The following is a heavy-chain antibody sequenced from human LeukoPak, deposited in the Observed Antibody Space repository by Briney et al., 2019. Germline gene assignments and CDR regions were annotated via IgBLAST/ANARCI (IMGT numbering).Heavy chain of an antibody. V-gene: IGHV4-34*01. CDR1: GGSFSGYY. D-gene: IGHD2-2*01. J-gene: IGHJ4*02. CDR2: INHSGST. CDR3: ARGRVVVVPAAPPDY. Sequence: SETLSLTCAVYGGSFSGYYWSWIRQPPGKGLEWIGEINHSGSTNYNPSLKSRVTISVDTSKNQFSLKLSSVTAADTAVYYCARGRVVVVPAAPPDYWGQGTLVTGSS.